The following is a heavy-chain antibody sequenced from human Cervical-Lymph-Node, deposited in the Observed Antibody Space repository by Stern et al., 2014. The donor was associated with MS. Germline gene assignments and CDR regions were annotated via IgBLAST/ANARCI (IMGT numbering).Heavy chain of an antibody. CDR2: ISWNSVTK. Sequence: QLVESGGGLVQPGRSLRLSCAASGFTFDDYAMHWVRQVPGKGLEWVSGISWNSVTKGYADSVKGRFTISRDNAKNSGFLQLDSLRVEDTALYYCARGTTVFLYSFDLWGQGTLVTVSS. CDR3: ARGTTVFLYSFDL. V-gene: IGHV3-9*01. J-gene: IGHJ4*02. CDR1: GFTFDDYA. D-gene: IGHD4-11*01.